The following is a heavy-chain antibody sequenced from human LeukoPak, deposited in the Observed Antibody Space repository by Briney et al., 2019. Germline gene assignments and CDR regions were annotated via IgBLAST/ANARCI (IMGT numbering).Heavy chain of an antibody. D-gene: IGHD4-11*01. CDR3: ARLPLDYTVDY. J-gene: IGHJ4*02. Sequence: SETLSLTCTVSGGSISSSSLYWGWIRQPPGKGLECIGSFHYSGDTYYNPSLKSRVTISVDTSKNQFSLKLSSVTAADTAVYYCARLPLDYTVDYWGQGTLVTVSS. CDR2: FHYSGDT. V-gene: IGHV4-39*01. CDR1: GGSISSSSLY.